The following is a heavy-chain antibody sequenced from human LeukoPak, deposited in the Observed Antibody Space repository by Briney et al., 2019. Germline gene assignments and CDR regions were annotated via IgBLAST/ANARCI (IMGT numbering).Heavy chain of an antibody. D-gene: IGHD5-18*01. CDR1: GGSIRSISNY. V-gene: IGHV4-39*07. Sequence: SETLSLTCTVSGGSIRSISNYWGWIRQPPGKGLEWIGNIYYSGSTNYNPSLKSRVTISVDTSKNQFSLKLSSVTAADTAVYYCASLWGYSYGYTDYWGQGTLVTVSS. CDR3: ASLWGYSYGYTDY. CDR2: IYYSGST. J-gene: IGHJ4*02.